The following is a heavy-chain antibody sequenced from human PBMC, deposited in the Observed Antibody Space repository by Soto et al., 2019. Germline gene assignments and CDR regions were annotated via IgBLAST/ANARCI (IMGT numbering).Heavy chain of an antibody. CDR1: GGSFSGYY. J-gene: IGHJ4*02. D-gene: IGHD2-15*01. V-gene: IGHV4-34*01. CDR2: INHRGST. Sequence: QVQLQQWGAGLLKPSETLSLTCGVYGGSFSGYYWNWLRQPPGKGLEWIGEINHRGSTNYNPSLKSRVTMSVDTSKNQFSRKLSAVTAADTAVYYCSGSGASGIFDYWGQGTLVTVSS. CDR3: SGSGASGIFDY.